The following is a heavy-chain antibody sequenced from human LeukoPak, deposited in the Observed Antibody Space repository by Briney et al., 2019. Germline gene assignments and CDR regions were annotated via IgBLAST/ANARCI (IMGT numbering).Heavy chain of an antibody. CDR1: GFTFSSYA. J-gene: IGHJ3*02. CDR3: ARGYCSSSRGHDAFDM. Sequence: GGSLRLSCAASGFTFSSYAMSWVRQAPGKGLEWVSDISGGGANKYYADSVKGRFTISRDNSKNTLYLQMNSLRAEDTAVYSCARGYCSSSRGHDAFDMWGQRTMVTVSS. V-gene: IGHV3-23*01. CDR2: ISGGGANK. D-gene: IGHD2-2*01.